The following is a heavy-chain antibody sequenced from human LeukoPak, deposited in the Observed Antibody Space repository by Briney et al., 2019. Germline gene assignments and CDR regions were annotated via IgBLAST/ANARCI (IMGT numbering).Heavy chain of an antibody. D-gene: IGHD3-22*01. V-gene: IGHV3-23*01. CDR1: GFTFSSYA. CDR2: IGASGANT. Sequence: GGSLRLSCAASGFTFSSYAMSWVRQAPGKGLEWVSGIGASGANTYYADSVKGRLTISRDNSKNTLYLQMNSLRAEDTAVYYCAKVTTGYYYYLDYWGQETLVTVSS. J-gene: IGHJ4*02. CDR3: AKVTTGYYYYLDY.